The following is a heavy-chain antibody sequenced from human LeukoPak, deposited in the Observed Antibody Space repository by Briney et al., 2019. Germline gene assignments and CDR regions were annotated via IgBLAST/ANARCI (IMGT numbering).Heavy chain of an antibody. V-gene: IGHV3-53*01. J-gene: IGHJ3*02. CDR2: IYSGGST. D-gene: IGHD1-26*01. CDR1: GFTVSSNY. Sequence: GGSLRLSCAASGFTVSSNYMSWVRQAPGKGLEWVSVIYSGGSTYYADSVKGRFTISRDNSKNTLYLQMNSLRAEDTAVYYCARDFLTSSRSGSYYLGGAFDIWGQGTMVTVSS. CDR3: ARDFLTSSRSGSYYLGGAFDI.